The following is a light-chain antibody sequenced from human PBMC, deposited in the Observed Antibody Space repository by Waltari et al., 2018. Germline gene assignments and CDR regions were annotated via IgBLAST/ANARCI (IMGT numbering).Light chain of an antibody. V-gene: IGLV6-57*04. J-gene: IGLJ3*02. CDR3: QSFDMSNWV. Sequence: NFMLTQPHSVSESPMKTVTISCTRSSGNIASNFVQWYQQRPGSAPTTVIYEDDQRPSGVPDRFSGSIDTSSNSASLTISGLKTDDEANYYCQSFDMSNWVFGVGTKLTVL. CDR2: EDD. CDR1: SGNIASNF.